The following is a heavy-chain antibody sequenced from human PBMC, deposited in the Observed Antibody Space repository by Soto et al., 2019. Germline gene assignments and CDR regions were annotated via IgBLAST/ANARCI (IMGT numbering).Heavy chain of an antibody. Sequence: LRLSCAASGFTFDDYAMHWVRQGPGKGLEWVAGISWNSEIVGHADSVKGRFTISRDNAKNSLYLQMNSLRAEDSALYYCAKDSGYLLSPSYGMDVWGQGATVTVSS. J-gene: IGHJ6*02. CDR1: GFTFDDYA. CDR2: ISWNSEIV. V-gene: IGHV3-9*01. CDR3: AKDSGYLLSPSYGMDV. D-gene: IGHD3-10*01.